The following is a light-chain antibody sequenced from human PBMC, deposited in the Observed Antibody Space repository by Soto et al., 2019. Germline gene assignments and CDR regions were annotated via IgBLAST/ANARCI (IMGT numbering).Light chain of an antibody. CDR2: DAS. CDR1: QSVSGSY. V-gene: IGKV3D-15*01. Sequence: EIVLTQSPGTLSVSPGERATRSCRASQSVSGSYLAWYQQKPGQAPRLLIYDASNRATGIPARFSGSGSGTDFTLTISSLQSEDFAVYYCQQYNNWPLTFGGGTKVDIK. J-gene: IGKJ4*01. CDR3: QQYNNWPLT.